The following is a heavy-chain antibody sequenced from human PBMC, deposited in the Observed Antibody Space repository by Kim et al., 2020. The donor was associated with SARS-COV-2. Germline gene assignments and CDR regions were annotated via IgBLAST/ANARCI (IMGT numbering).Heavy chain of an antibody. CDR2: IFYSGST. J-gene: IGHJ4*01. Sequence: SETLSLTCTVSGGSISSNNYYWGWIRQPPGKGLEWIGSIFYSGSTYYNPSLKSRVTISVDTSKNQFSLRLSSVTAADTAVFHCARHTGGTGYYYVFDYWG. CDR3: ARHTGGTGYYYVFDY. V-gene: IGHV4-39*01. D-gene: IGHD3-22*01. CDR1: GGSISSNNYY.